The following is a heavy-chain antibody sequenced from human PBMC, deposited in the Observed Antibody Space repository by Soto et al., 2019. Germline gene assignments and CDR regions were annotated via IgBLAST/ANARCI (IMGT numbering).Heavy chain of an antibody. CDR3: VSINAGGWYYFDY. D-gene: IGHD6-19*01. V-gene: IGHV4-39*02. J-gene: IGHJ4*02. CDR2: VYYSGSS. Sequence: PSETLSLTCAVSGGSIDNSTYYWGWIRQPPGKGLEWIGSVYYSGSSYYSPSLKSRVTMSVDSSKNHFSLILDYVTAADTAVYYCVSINAGGWYYFDYWGQGILVTVSS. CDR1: GGSIDNSTYY.